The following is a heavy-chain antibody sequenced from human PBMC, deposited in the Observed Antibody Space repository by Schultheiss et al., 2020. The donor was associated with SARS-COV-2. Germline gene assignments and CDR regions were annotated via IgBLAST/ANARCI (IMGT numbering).Heavy chain of an antibody. V-gene: IGHV3-30*01. Sequence: GESLKISCAASGFTFSSYAMHWVRQAPGKGLEWVAVISNDGSNKYYADSVKGRFTISRDNSKNTLYLQMNSLRAEDTAVYYCAKASAGTVNYYYGMDVWGQGTTVTVSS. CDR3: AKASAGTVNYYYGMDV. CDR1: GFTFSSYA. J-gene: IGHJ6*02. CDR2: ISNDGSNK. D-gene: IGHD1-7*01.